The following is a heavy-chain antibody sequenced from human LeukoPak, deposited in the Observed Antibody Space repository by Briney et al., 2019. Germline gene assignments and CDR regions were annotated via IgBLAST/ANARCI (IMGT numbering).Heavy chain of an antibody. D-gene: IGHD6-6*01. CDR1: GYTFSNFG. Sequence: ASVKVSCKTSGYTFSNFGISWVRQAPGQGLEWMGWISGNNDNPNYGQKFQGRFTVTTDTSTSTAYMELRSLRSDDTAVYYCARDRWRDSTSSFDYWGQGTLVTVSS. V-gene: IGHV1-18*01. CDR2: ISGNNDNP. CDR3: ARDRWRDSTSSFDY. J-gene: IGHJ4*02.